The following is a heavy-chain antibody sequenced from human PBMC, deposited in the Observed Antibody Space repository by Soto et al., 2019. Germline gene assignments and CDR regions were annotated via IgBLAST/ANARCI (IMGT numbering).Heavy chain of an antibody. D-gene: IGHD2-2*01. Sequence: QVQLVESGGGVVQPGRSLRLFCAASGFIFSSYGMHWVRQAPGKGLEWVAVISYDGSNKYYADSVKGRFTVSRDSSKNTLYLQMNSLRAEDTAVYYCAKDRSSLRTLDYWGQGTLVTVSS. V-gene: IGHV3-30*18. CDR3: AKDRSSLRTLDY. J-gene: IGHJ4*02. CDR2: ISYDGSNK. CDR1: GFIFSSYG.